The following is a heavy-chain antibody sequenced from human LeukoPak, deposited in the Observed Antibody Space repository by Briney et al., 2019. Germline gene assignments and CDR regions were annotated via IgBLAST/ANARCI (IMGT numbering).Heavy chain of an antibody. D-gene: IGHD2-2*01. CDR2: IKQDGSEK. Sequence: GGSLRLSCAASGFTFSSYWMSWVRQAPGKGLEWVANIKQDGSEKYYVDSVKGRFTISRDNAENSLYLQMNSLRAEDTAVYYCARDGWYCSSTSCSGYFDYWGQGTLVTVSS. J-gene: IGHJ4*02. CDR1: GFTFSSYW. CDR3: ARDGWYCSSTSCSGYFDY. V-gene: IGHV3-7*01.